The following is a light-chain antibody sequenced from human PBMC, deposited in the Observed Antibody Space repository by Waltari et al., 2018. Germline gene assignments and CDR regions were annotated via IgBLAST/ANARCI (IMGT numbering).Light chain of an antibody. J-gene: IGKJ4*01. Sequence: DIVMTQSPDSLAVSLGARATINCKSSQSVLYGSNNMNELAWYQQKPGQPPKLLFYWASTRESGVPDRFSGSGSGTDFTLTISSLQAEDVAVHYCHQYYTATPTFGGGTKVEIK. CDR3: HQYYTATPT. V-gene: IGKV4-1*01. CDR2: WAS. CDR1: QSVLYGSNNMNE.